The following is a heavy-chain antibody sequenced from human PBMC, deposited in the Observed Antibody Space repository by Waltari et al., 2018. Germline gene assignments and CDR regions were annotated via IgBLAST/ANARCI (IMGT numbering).Heavy chain of an antibody. CDR3: AKDLGYCGGDCWAEYFQH. CDR1: GGSISSYY. D-gene: IGHD2-21*01. J-gene: IGHJ1*01. Sequence: VQLQESGPGLVKPSETLSLTCTVSGGSISSYYWSWVRQAPGKGLEWVSAISGGGGSTYYADSVKGRFTISRDNSKNTLYLQMNSLRAEDTAVYYCAKDLGYCGGDCWAEYFQHWGQGTLVTVSS. V-gene: IGHV3-23*01. CDR2: ISGGGGST.